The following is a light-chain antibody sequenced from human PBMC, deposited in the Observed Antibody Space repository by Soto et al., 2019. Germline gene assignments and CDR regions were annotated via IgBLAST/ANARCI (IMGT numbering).Light chain of an antibody. CDR2: DTS. J-gene: IGKJ4*01. V-gene: IGKV3-11*01. CDR1: QSVSSH. CDR3: QQRVNWPLT. Sequence: EIVLTQSPATLSLSPGERATLSCRASQSVSSHLAWYQQKPGQAPRLLMYDTSNRATGIPARFSGSGSGTDFTLPISSLEPEDFAVYYCQQRVNWPLTFGGGTKVEIK.